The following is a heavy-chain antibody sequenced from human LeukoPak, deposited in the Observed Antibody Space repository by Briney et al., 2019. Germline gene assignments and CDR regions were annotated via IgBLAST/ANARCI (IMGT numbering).Heavy chain of an antibody. V-gene: IGHV4-61*02. CDR2: IYTSGST. Sequence: SQTLSLTCTVSGGSISSGSYYWSWIRQPAGKGLEWIGRIYTSGSTNYNPSLKSRVTISVDTSKNQFSLKLSSVTAADTAVYYCARGGDHGPIDYWGQGTLVTVSS. D-gene: IGHD4-17*01. CDR1: GGSISSGSYY. J-gene: IGHJ4*02. CDR3: ARGGDHGPIDY.